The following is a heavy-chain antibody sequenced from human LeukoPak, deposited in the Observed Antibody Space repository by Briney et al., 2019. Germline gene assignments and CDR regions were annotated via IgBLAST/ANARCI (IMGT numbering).Heavy chain of an antibody. Sequence: SVTVSCKASGGTFSSYAISWVRQAPGQGLEWMGGIIPIFGTANYAQKFQGRVTITTDESTSTAYMELSSLRSEDTAVYYCATGWAQAYYYYYMDVWGKGTTVTVSS. D-gene: IGHD6-13*01. J-gene: IGHJ6*03. V-gene: IGHV1-69*05. CDR3: ATGWAQAYYYYYMDV. CDR1: GGTFSSYA. CDR2: IIPIFGTA.